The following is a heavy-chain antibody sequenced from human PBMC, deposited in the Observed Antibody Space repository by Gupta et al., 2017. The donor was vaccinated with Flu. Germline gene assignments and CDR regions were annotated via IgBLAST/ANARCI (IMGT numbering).Heavy chain of an antibody. D-gene: IGHD5-18*01. CDR3: ARGMPGYTYGYNYFQY. CDR2: INPNGGST. Sequence: QVQLVQSGAEVKRPGASVKISCRTSGYTFATHYIHWVRQAPGQGLEWMGIINPNGGSTNNAQKFQGRVTMIGDTSTSTVYMELSSLSSEDTAVYYCARGMPGYTYGYNYFQYWGQGTLATVSS. J-gene: IGHJ4*02. CDR1: GYTFATHY. V-gene: IGHV1-46*01.